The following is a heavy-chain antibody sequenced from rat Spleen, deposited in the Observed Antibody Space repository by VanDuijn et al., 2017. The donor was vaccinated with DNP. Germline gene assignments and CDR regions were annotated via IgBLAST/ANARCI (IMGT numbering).Heavy chain of an antibody. CDR2: ITNSGGSI. CDR3: TTGAGSP. J-gene: IGHJ4*01. CDR1: GFTFRDYA. Sequence: EVQLVESGGGLLQPGRSLKLSCAVSGFTFRDYAMVWVRQAPKTGLEWVASITNSGGSISYRDSLKGRITISRDNAKSTLYLQMDSLRSEDTATYYCTTGAGSPWGQGTSVTVSS. D-gene: IGHD1-4*01. V-gene: IGHV5S10*01.